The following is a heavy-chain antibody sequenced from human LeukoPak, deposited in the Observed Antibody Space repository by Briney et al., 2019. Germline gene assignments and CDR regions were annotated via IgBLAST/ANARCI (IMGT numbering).Heavy chain of an antibody. Sequence: SETLSLTCTVSGGSISSGGYYWSWIRQHPGKGLEWIGYIYYSGSTYYNPSLKSRVTISVDTSKNQFSLKLSSVTAADTAVYYCARDHGSGSYYNSYYFDYWGQGTLVTVSS. V-gene: IGHV4-30-4*08. CDR1: GGSISSGGYY. J-gene: IGHJ4*02. D-gene: IGHD3-10*01. CDR3: ARDHGSGSYYNSYYFDY. CDR2: IYYSGST.